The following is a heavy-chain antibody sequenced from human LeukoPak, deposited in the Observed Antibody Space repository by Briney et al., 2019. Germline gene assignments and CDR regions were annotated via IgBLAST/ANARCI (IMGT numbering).Heavy chain of an antibody. CDR1: GFTFSSYA. V-gene: IGHV3-23*01. D-gene: IGHD1-26*01. CDR2: ISSSGGTT. J-gene: IGHJ4*02. Sequence: GGSLMLSCAASGFTFSSYAMNWVRQAPGKGLEWVSGISSSGGTTYYADSVKGRFTISRDNSKNTLYLQMNSLRGEDTAVYYCAKEDPGATFDCWGQGTLVTVSS. CDR3: AKEDPGATFDC.